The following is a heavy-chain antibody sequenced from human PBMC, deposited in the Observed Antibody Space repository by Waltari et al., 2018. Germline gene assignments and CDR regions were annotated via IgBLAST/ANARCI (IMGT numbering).Heavy chain of an antibody. Sequence: QVQLQQWGAGLLKASETLSLTCAVYGGSFSGYYWSWIRQPPGKGLEWLGEINHSGSTNYTPSLKSRVTISVDTSKNQFSLKLSSVTAADTAVYFCARGPASAIAVAGTYFDYWGQGTLVTVSS. V-gene: IGHV4-34*01. CDR1: GGSFSGYY. J-gene: IGHJ4*02. CDR3: ARGPASAIAVAGTYFDY. D-gene: IGHD6-19*01. CDR2: INHSGST.